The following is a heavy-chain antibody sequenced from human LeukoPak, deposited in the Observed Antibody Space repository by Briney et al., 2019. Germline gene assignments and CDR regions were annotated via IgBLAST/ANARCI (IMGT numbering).Heavy chain of an antibody. D-gene: IGHD6-6*01. V-gene: IGHV3-23*01. CDR3: AKEVAARPAARIYYFDY. Sequence: GGSPRLSCAASGFTFSSYAMSWVRQAPGKGLEWVSAISGSGGSTYYADSVKGRFTISRDDSKNTLYLQMNSLRAEDTAVYYCAKEVAARPAARIYYFDYWGQGTLVTVSS. J-gene: IGHJ4*02. CDR2: ISGSGGST. CDR1: GFTFSSYA.